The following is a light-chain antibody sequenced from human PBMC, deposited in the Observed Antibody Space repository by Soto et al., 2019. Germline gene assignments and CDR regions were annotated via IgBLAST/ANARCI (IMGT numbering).Light chain of an antibody. J-gene: IGKJ2*01. Sequence: IQLTQSPSSLSASVGDRVTITCRASQGISSYFAWYQQKPGKAPKVLIYAASTLQNGVPPRFSGSGSGTDFTLTISILQPEDFATYYCQQLNAYPYTFGQGTQLEIK. V-gene: IGKV1-9*01. CDR2: AAS. CDR1: QGISSY. CDR3: QQLNAYPYT.